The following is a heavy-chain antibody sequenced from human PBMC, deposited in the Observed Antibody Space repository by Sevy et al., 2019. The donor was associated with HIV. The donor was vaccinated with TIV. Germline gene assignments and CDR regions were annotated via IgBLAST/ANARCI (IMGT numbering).Heavy chain of an antibody. Sequence: ASVKVSCKASGYTFTGYYIHWVRQAPGQGLEWMGWINPNSGGTYFAKKFQDSVTMTTDTSVNTAYLELRSLRFDDTAVYYCARIGDYYDGSGYYPLKFWGQGTLVTVSS. J-gene: IGHJ4*02. V-gene: IGHV1-2*02. D-gene: IGHD3-22*01. CDR3: ARIGDYYDGSGYYPLKF. CDR1: GYTFTGYY. CDR2: INPNSGGT.